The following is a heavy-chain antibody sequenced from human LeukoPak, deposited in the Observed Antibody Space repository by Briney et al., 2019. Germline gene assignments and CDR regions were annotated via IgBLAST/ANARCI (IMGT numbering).Heavy chain of an antibody. CDR2: IYPPDSDT. J-gene: IGHJ4*02. V-gene: IGHV5-51*01. CDR3: ARSSTYSPYYFDP. Sequence: GESLKISCKASGYLFRKNWIGWVRQMPGKGLEWMGIIYPPDSDTRYGREFQGQVTISVDESINTAYLQWSSLKASDTAMYYCARSSTYSPYYFDPWGQGTLVTVPS. D-gene: IGHD2-2*01. CDR1: GYLFRKNW.